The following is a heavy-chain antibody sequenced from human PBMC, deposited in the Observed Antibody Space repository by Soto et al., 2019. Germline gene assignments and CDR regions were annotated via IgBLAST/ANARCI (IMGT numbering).Heavy chain of an antibody. J-gene: IGHJ6*02. V-gene: IGHV3-48*01. Sequence: GGSLRLSCAASGFIFGSYTMNWDRQAPGKELEWVSSISSSSFTLYYADSVKGRFSISRDNAKNSLYLQMNSLRAEDTAVYYCARDPSIVLVPAATYYYYYYGMDVWGQGTTVTVSS. CDR1: GFIFGSYT. D-gene: IGHD2-2*01. CDR3: ARDPSIVLVPAATYYYYYYGMDV. CDR2: ISSSSFTL.